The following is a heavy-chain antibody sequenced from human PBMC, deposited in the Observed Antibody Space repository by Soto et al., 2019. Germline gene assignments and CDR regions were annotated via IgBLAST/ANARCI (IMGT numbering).Heavy chain of an antibody. CDR2: IDNAGTDS. V-gene: IGHV3-74*01. Sequence: EVQLVESGGGLVQPGGSMRLSCAASGFTLSGRSMHWVRQAPGKGLVWVSGIDNAGTDSTYADSVKGRFTSSRDNAKNMLYLQMNSLRGENTGVYYSARGWFGPDVWGKGTTLTVSS. CDR1: GFTLSGRS. J-gene: IGHJ6*04. CDR3: ARGWFGPDV. D-gene: IGHD3-10*01.